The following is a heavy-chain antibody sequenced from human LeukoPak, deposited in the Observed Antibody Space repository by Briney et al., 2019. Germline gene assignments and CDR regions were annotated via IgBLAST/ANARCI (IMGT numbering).Heavy chain of an antibody. V-gene: IGHV4-61*02. CDR3: ARVLSHGYSDF. CDR2: VRTSGTT. CDR1: GSSISSDDYY. J-gene: IGHJ4*02. D-gene: IGHD5-18*01. Sequence: SQTLSLTCTVSGSSISSDDYYWTWMRQPAGKGLEWIGRVRTSGTTDFNPSLKSRVSISLDTSKNQFSLKLTSVTAADTAVYYCARVLSHGYSDFWGQGTLVTVSS.